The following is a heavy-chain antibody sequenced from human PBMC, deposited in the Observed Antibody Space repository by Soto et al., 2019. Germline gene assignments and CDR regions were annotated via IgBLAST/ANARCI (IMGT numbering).Heavy chain of an antibody. D-gene: IGHD3-22*01. CDR1: GFTFSSYA. CDR3: ARDPTLYYYGSSGYYLDY. J-gene: IGHJ4*02. V-gene: IGHV3-23*01. Sequence: PGGSLRLSCAASGFTFSSYAMSWVRQAPGKGLEWVSAISGSGGSTYYADSVKGRFTISRDNSKNTLYLQMNSLRAEDTAVYYCARDPTLYYYGSSGYYLDYWGQGTLVTVSS. CDR2: ISGSGGST.